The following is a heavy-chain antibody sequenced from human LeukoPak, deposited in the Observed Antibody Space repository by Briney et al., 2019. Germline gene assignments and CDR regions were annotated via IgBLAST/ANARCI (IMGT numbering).Heavy chain of an antibody. V-gene: IGHV4-61*01. D-gene: IGHD3-10*01. J-gene: IGHJ6*03. Sequence: PSETLSLTCTVSGYSIGTDYYWSWIRQPPGKGLEWIGYIYYSGSTNYNPSLRSRVTISLATSKNQFFLKLSSVTAADTAVYYCARGSGAYYYGSYYMDVWGKGTTVTISS. CDR3: ARGSGAYYYGSYYMDV. CDR1: GYSIGTDYY. CDR2: IYYSGST.